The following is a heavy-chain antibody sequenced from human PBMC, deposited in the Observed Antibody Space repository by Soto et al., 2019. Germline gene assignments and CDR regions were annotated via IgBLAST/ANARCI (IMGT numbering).Heavy chain of an antibody. CDR2: IYYSGST. V-gene: IGHV4-30-4*02. D-gene: IGHD6-6*01. CDR1: GGSISSGDYY. Sequence: PSETLSLTCTVSGGSISSGDYYWSWIRQPPGKGLEWIGYIYYSGSTNYNPSLKSRVTISVDTSKSQFSLNLSSVTAADTAVYYCARLGFQSSKKIPFDYWGQGTLVTVSS. J-gene: IGHJ4*02. CDR3: ARLGFQSSKKIPFDY.